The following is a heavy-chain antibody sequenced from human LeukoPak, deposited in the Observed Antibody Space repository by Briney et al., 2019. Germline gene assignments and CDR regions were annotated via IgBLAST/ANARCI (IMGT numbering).Heavy chain of an antibody. J-gene: IGHJ4*02. CDR1: GGTFSSYA. D-gene: IGHD6-13*01. CDR2: IIPILGIA. Sequence: SVKVSCKASGGTFSSYAISWVRQAPGQGLEWMGRIIPILGIANYTQKFQGGVTITADKSTSTAYMELSSLRSEDTAVYYCARALSSSWVAYWGQGTLVTVSS. V-gene: IGHV1-69*04. CDR3: ARALSSSWVAY.